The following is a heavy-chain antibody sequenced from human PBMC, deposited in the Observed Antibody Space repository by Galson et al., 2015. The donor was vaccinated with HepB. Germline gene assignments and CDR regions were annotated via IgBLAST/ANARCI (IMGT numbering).Heavy chain of an antibody. CDR2: IWYDGSNK. D-gene: IGHD3-16*01. J-gene: IGHJ4*02. V-gene: IGHV3-33*06. Sequence: SLRLSCAASGFTFSSYGMHRVRQAPGKGLEWVAVIWYDGSNKYYADSVKGRFTISRDNSKNTLYLQMNSLRAEDTAVYYCAKGVGDNFPFDHRGQGTLVPVPS. CDR1: GFTFSSYG. CDR3: AKGVGDNFPFDH.